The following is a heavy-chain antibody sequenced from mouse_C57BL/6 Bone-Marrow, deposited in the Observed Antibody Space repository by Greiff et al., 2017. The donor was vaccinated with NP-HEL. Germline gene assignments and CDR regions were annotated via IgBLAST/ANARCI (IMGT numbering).Heavy chain of an antibody. D-gene: IGHD4-1*01. V-gene: IGHV6-3*01. CDR2: IRLKSDNYAT. Sequence: EVKLMESGGGLVQPGGSMKLSCVASGFTFSNYWMNWVRQSPEKGLEWVAQIRLKSDNYATHYAESVKGRFTISRDDSKSSVYLQMNNLRAEDTGIYYCTGHWDGVTSPYYFDYWGQGTTLTVSS. CDR1: GFTFSNYW. CDR3: TGHWDGVTSPYYFDY. J-gene: IGHJ2*01.